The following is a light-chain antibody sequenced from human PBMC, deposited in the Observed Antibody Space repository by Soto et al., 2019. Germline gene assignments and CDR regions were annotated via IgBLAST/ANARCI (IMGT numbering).Light chain of an antibody. CDR3: QQFYERQPT. CDR1: QSIGDS. Sequence: EIVMTQSPAILSVSPGERATLSCGASQSIGDSLAWYQQKPGQNTRLLIHGASTRATGIPVRFSGSGSGTEFTLTISSLQSEDLAVYYCQQFYERQPTFGQGTKLEIK. CDR2: GAS. J-gene: IGKJ2*01. V-gene: IGKV3D-15*01.